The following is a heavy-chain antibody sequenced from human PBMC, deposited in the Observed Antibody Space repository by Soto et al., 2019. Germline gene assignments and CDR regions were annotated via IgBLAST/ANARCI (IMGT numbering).Heavy chain of an antibody. CDR3: AKDRLWFSVDHQGSHGMDV. J-gene: IGHJ6*02. V-gene: IGHV3-30*18. CDR2: ISYHGSNT. D-gene: IGHD3-9*01. CDR1: GFTFSNFG. Sequence: QVQLVESGGGVVQPGRSLRLSCAASGFTFSNFGMHWVRQAPGKGLEWVAVISYHGSNTYYTDSVKGRFTISRDNSKNTLYLQMNSLRAEDTAVYCCAKDRLWFSVDHQGSHGMDVWGQGTTVTVSS.